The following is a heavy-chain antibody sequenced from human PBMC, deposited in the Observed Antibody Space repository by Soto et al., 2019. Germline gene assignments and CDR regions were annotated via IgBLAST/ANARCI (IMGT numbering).Heavy chain of an antibody. V-gene: IGHV4-4*07. Sequence: SETLSLTCTVSGGSISSYYWSWIRQPAGKGLEWIGRIYTSGSTNYNPSLKSRVTMSIDTSKNQFSLKLSSVTAADTAVYYCARDYYDSSGPNYYYYGMDVWGQGTTVTVSS. D-gene: IGHD3-22*01. CDR1: GGSISSYY. J-gene: IGHJ6*02. CDR3: ARDYYDSSGPNYYYYGMDV. CDR2: IYTSGST.